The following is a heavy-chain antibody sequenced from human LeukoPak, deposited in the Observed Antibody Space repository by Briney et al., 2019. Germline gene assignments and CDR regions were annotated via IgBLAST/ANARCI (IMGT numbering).Heavy chain of an antibody. Sequence: SETLSLTCTVSGGSTSSGSYYWSWIRQPAGKGLEWIGRIYTSGSTNYNPSLKSRVTISVDTSKNQFSLKLSSVTAADTAVYYCARAGYRYTVLFDYWGQGTLVTVSS. D-gene: IGHD3-16*02. CDR1: GGSTSSGSYY. J-gene: IGHJ4*02. V-gene: IGHV4-61*02. CDR3: ARAGYRYTVLFDY. CDR2: IYTSGST.